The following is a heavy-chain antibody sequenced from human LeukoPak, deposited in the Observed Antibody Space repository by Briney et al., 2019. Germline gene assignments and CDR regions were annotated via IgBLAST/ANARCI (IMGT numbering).Heavy chain of an antibody. V-gene: IGHV3-7*04. D-gene: IGHD1-1*01. CDR2: IKQDGSEK. CDR3: ARAVETGIDYFDP. CDR1: GFTFSKNW. J-gene: IGHJ5*02. Sequence: PGGFLRLSCAASGFTFSKNWMTWVRQAPGKGLEWVANIKQDGSEKYYVDSVKGRFPISRDNAKNSLYLQMNSRRAEDTALYYCARAVETGIDYFDPWGQGTLVTVSS.